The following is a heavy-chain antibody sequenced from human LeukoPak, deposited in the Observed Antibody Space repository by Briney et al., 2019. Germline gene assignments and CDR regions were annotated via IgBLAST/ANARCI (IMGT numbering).Heavy chain of an antibody. CDR2: ISYDGSDK. Sequence: PGGSLRLSCAASGFTFSTYAMHWVRQAPGKGLEWAAVISYDGSDKYYADSVKGRFTISRDNSKNTLYVQMNSLRTEDTAVYYCARDQLTNDFDTTGYFDYWGQGILVTVSS. V-gene: IGHV3-30*04. J-gene: IGHJ4*02. D-gene: IGHD3-22*01. CDR3: ARDQLTNDFDTTGYFDY. CDR1: GFTFSTYA.